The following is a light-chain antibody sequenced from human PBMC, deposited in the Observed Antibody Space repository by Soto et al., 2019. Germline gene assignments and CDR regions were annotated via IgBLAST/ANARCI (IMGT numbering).Light chain of an antibody. Sequence: QSALTQPASVSGSPERSITISCTGTSSDVGGYNYVSWYQQHPGKAPKLMIYDVSNRPSGVSNRFSGSKSGNTASLTISGLQAEDEADYYCSSYTSSSTRVFGGGTKLTVL. V-gene: IGLV2-14*01. CDR1: SSDVGGYNY. CDR3: SSYTSSSTRV. J-gene: IGLJ2*01. CDR2: DVS.